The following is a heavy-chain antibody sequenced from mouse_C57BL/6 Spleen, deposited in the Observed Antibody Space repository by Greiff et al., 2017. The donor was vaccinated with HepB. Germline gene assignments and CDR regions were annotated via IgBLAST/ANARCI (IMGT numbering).Heavy chain of an antibody. CDR3: AGDAGGHWYFDG. J-gene: IGHJ1*03. CDR1: GFTFSDFY. CDR2: SRNKANDYTT. D-gene: IGHD1-1*02. V-gene: IGHV7-1*01. Sequence: EVKLVESGGGLVQSGRSLRLSCATSGFTFSDFYMEWVRQAPGKGLEWIAASRNKANDYTTEYSASVKGRFIVSRDTSQSILYLQMNALGAEDTAIYYCAGDAGGHWYFDGWGTGTTVTVSS.